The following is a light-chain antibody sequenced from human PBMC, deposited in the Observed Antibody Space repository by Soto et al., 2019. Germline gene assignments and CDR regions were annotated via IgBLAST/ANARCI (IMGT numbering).Light chain of an antibody. CDR3: QQYNSFSLT. V-gene: IGKV3-20*01. J-gene: IGKJ4*01. CDR1: QSVSARY. CDR2: GAS. Sequence: EVVLTQSPGTLSLSPGERATFSCRASQSVSARYVAWYQQKPGQAPRLLMYGASSRATGIPERFSGSGSGTDFTLTISRLEPEDFAIYYCQQYNSFSLTFGGGTKVEIK.